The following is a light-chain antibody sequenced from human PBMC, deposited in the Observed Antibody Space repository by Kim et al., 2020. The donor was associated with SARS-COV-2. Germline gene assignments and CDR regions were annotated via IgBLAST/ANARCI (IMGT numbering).Light chain of an antibody. CDR2: GAS. V-gene: IGKV3-15*01. J-gene: IGKJ4*01. CDR1: QTINSW. CDR3: QQYNDWPLLT. Sequence: MTQSPSTLSASVGDRVTMTCRASQTINSWLAWYQQKPGQAPRLLIYGASTRATDISARFSGSGSGTEFTLTIRSLQSEDLAVYYCQQYNDWPLLTFGGGTRLDIK.